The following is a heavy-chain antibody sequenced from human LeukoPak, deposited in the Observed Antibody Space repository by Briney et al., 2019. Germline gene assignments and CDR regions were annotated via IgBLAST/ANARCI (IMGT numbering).Heavy chain of an antibody. J-gene: IGHJ4*02. CDR2: ISAYNGNT. Sequence: ASVKVSCKASGYTFTSYDIRWAPQAPGQGRECMGWISAYNGNTNYAQKLQGRVTMTTDTSTSTAYMELRSLRSDDTAVYYCARTGRIAVAENWGQGTLVTVSS. V-gene: IGHV1-18*01. CDR1: GYTFTSYD. CDR3: ARTGRIAVAEN. D-gene: IGHD6-19*01.